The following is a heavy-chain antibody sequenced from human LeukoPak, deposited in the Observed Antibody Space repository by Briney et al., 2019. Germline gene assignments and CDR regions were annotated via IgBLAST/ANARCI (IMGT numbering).Heavy chain of an antibody. Sequence: GASVKASCKASGYTFTSYYMHWVRQAPGQGLEWMGIINPSGGSTSYAQKFQGRVTMTRDMSTSTVYMELSSLRSEDTAVYYCARDKGGSYYPSNWFDPWGQGTLVTVSS. CDR3: ARDKGGSYYPSNWFDP. V-gene: IGHV1-46*01. CDR1: GYTFTSYY. CDR2: INPSGGST. J-gene: IGHJ5*02. D-gene: IGHD1-26*01.